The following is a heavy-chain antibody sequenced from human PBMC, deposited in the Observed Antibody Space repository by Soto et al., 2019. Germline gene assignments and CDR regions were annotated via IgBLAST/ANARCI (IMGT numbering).Heavy chain of an antibody. Sequence: QVQLQQWGAGLLKPSETLSLTCAVYGGSFSGYQWSWIRQTPGKGLEWIGGINDSGDINYNPSLNLRVTGLAASPRVVSCLRQSSVSAAVAGVYYCAIGLILWFGELSRRGDYFFFMDFCGTGTPVT. D-gene: IGHD3-10*01. CDR1: GGSFSGYQ. V-gene: IGHV4-34*01. J-gene: IGHJ6*03. CDR2: INDSGDI. CDR3: AIGLILWFGELSRRGDYFFFMDF.